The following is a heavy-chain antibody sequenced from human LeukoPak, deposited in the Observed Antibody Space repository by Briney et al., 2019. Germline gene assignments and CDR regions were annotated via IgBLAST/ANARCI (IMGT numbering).Heavy chain of an antibody. Sequence: GGSLRLSCAASGFTFSSYSMNWVRQAPGKGLEWVSSISGSSGYIHYADSVKGRFTISRDNAKNSLYLQMNSLRAEDTALYYCAKDIEAYSGSYDYWGQGTLVTVSS. CDR3: AKDIEAYSGSYDY. V-gene: IGHV3-21*04. CDR1: GFTFSSYS. D-gene: IGHD1-26*01. J-gene: IGHJ4*02. CDR2: ISGSSGYI.